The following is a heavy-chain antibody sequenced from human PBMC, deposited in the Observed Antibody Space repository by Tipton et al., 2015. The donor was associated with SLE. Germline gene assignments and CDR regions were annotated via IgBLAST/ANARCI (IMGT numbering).Heavy chain of an antibody. V-gene: IGHV4-39*07. CDR1: GGSISNTDYY. Sequence: TLSLTCTVSGGSISNTDYYWGWIRQPPGKGLEWIGSIYSYSGSTYSNPSLKSRVTISVDTSKNQFSLKLSSVTAADTAVYYCAREVYDSSGYYADYWGQGTLVTVSS. D-gene: IGHD3-22*01. CDR2: IYSYSGST. CDR3: AREVYDSSGYYADY. J-gene: IGHJ4*02.